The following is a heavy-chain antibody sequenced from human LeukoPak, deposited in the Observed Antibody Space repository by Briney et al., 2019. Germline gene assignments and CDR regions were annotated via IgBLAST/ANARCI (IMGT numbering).Heavy chain of an antibody. J-gene: IGHJ4*02. D-gene: IGHD2-2*01. CDR2: VYDSGSA. CDR3: ARQGRGCSSSSCYSD. CDR1: GGSISSSHFY. V-gene: IGHV4-39*01. Sequence: PSETLSLTCTVSGGSISSSHFYWGWIRQTPGKGLEWIGSVYDSGSAYHNPSITSRVTISVDVSKNQFSLNLRSVTAADTAVYYCARQGRGCSSSSCYSDWGQGTLSPSPQ.